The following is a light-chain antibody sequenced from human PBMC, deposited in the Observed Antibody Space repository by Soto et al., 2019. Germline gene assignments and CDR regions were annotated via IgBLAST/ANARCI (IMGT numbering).Light chain of an antibody. J-gene: IGLJ2*01. CDR2: LNSDGSH. V-gene: IGLV4-69*01. CDR1: SGHSSYS. CDR3: QTWDTGIQV. Sequence: QLVLTQSPSASASLGASVKLTCTLSSGHSSYSIAWHQQQPDKGPRYLMKLNSDGSHSKGDGIPDRFSGSSSGAERYLTISSLQSEDEADYHCQTWDTGIQVFGGGTKLTVL.